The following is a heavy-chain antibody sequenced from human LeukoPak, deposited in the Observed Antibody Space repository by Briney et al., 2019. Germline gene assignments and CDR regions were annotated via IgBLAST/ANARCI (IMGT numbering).Heavy chain of an antibody. CDR3: AKGFSVRGRFDP. CDR2: ISGSGGST. D-gene: IGHD2-15*01. J-gene: IGHJ5*02. Sequence: GGSLRLSCAASGFTFSSYATSWVRQAPGKGLEWVSAISGSGGSTYYADSVKGRFTISRDNSKNTLYLQMNSLRAEDTAVYYCAKGFSVRGRFDPWGQGTQVTVSS. CDR1: GFTFSSYA. V-gene: IGHV3-23*01.